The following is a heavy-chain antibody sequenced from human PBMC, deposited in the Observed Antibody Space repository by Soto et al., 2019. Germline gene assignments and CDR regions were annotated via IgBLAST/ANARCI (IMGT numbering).Heavy chain of an antibody. Sequence: GGSLRLSCAASGFTFSSYAMHWVRQAPGKGLEWVAVISYDRSNKYYADSVKGRFTISRDNSKNTLYLQMNSLRAEDTAVYYCARDHYYGSGSYKDYWGQGTLVTVSS. CDR2: ISYDRSNK. V-gene: IGHV3-30-3*01. J-gene: IGHJ4*02. D-gene: IGHD3-10*01. CDR3: ARDHYYGSGSYKDY. CDR1: GFTFSSYA.